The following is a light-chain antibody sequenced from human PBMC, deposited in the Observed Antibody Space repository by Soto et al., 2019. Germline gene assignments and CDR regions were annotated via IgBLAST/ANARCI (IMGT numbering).Light chain of an antibody. CDR2: GAS. CDR1: QSLSRW. CDR3: HQRQSWPRT. V-gene: IGKV3-11*01. J-gene: IGKJ1*01. Sequence: PGDRVTITCRASQSLSRWLAWHQQKPGQTPRLLVYGASSRATGIPARFSGSGSGTDFTLTISSLEPEDFAVYYCHQRQSWPRTFGQGTKVDIK.